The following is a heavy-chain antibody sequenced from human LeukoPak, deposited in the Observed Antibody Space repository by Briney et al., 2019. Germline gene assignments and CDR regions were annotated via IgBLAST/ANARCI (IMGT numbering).Heavy chain of an antibody. CDR1: GFTFSNYN. CDR2: IGSSSSYI. CDR3: ARDGDDSTGYYCDY. Sequence: SGGSLRLSCAASGFTFSNYNMNWVRQAPGKGLEWVSSIGSSSSYISYADSVKGRFTISRDNAKNSLYLQMNSLRAEDTAVYYCARDGDDSTGYYCDYWGQGTLVTVSS. J-gene: IGHJ4*02. V-gene: IGHV3-21*01. D-gene: IGHD3-22*01.